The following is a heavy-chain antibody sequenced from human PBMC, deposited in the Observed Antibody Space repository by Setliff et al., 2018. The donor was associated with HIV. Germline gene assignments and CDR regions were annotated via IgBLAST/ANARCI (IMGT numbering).Heavy chain of an antibody. CDR1: NYSISSGHY. J-gene: IGHJ6*03. CDR3: NIYYYYYMDV. Sequence: SETLSLTCTISNYSISSGHYWGWIRQSPGKGLEWIGNIYHVGRALYSPSLESRVSISVDTSKNQFSLKLSSVTAADTAVYYCNIYYYYYMDVWGKGTTVTVSS. CDR2: IYHVGRA. V-gene: IGHV4-38-2*02.